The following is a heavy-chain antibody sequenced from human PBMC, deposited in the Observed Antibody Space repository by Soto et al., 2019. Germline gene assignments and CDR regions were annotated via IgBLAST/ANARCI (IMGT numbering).Heavy chain of an antibody. D-gene: IGHD1-26*01. CDR3: ARGAGSFGAFDI. CDR2: ISSSSSYI. CDR1: GFTFSSYS. J-gene: IGHJ3*02. V-gene: IGHV3-21*01. Sequence: PGETLRLSCAASGFTFSSYSMNWVRQAPGKGLEWVSSISSSSSYIYYADSVKGRFTISRDNAKNSLYLQMNSLRAEDTAVYYCARGAGSFGAFDIWGQGTMVTVSS.